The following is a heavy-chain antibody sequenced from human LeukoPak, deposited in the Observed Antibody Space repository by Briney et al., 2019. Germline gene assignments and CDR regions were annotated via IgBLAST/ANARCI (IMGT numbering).Heavy chain of an antibody. CDR2: IQTSGRV. V-gene: IGHV4-61*02. D-gene: IGHD4-17*01. J-gene: IGHJ4*02. CDR3: ARDCGNGDYGDYFDS. CDR1: GGSVASGPNY. Sequence: PSQTLSLTCSVSGGSVASGPNYWNWIRRPAGKGLEWIGRIQTSGRVNYNPSLKSRVTVYLDTPKNLVSLQLTSVTAADTAVYYCARDCGNGDYGDYFDSWGQGTQVTVSS.